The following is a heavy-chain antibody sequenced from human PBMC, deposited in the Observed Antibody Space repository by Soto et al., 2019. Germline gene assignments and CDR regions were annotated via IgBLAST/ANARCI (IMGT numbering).Heavy chain of an antibody. CDR1: GYTFTDYF. V-gene: IGHV1-2*02. J-gene: IGHJ5*02. CDR2: INPNSRGT. Sequence: GASVKVSCKASGYTFTDYFIHWVRQAPGQGFEWMGWINPNSRGTNYAQKFQGRATMTRDTSNSTAYMELRGLTSDDTAVYYCARVTLKAGNWFDPWGQGTLVTVSS. CDR3: ARVTLKAGNWFDP.